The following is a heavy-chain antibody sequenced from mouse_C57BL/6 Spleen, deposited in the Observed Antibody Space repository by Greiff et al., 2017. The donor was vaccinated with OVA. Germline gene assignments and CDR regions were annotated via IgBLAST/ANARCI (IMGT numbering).Heavy chain of an antibody. J-gene: IGHJ1*03. CDR2: IAPETGGT. Sequence: LQESGAELVRPGASVTLSCTASGYTFTDYEMHWVKQTPVHGLEWIGAIAPETGGTASNQKFKGKAILTADKSSSTAYMELRSLTSEDSAVYYCTRGGSSYPDWYFDVWGTGTTVTVSS. CDR1: GYTFTDYE. V-gene: IGHV1-15*01. CDR3: TRGGSSYPDWYFDV. D-gene: IGHD1-1*01.